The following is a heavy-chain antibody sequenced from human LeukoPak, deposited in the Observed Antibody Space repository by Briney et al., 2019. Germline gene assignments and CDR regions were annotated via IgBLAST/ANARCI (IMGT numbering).Heavy chain of an antibody. J-gene: IGHJ4*02. CDR3: AKDSIVVVPAPYYFDY. D-gene: IGHD2-2*01. V-gene: IGHV3-53*01. CDR1: GFTVSNNY. CDR2: IYSAGTT. Sequence: GGSLRLSCAASGFTVSNNYMSWVRQAPGKGLEWVSVIYSAGTTYYADSVKGRFTISRDNSKNTLYLQMNSLRAEDTAVYYCAKDSIVVVPAPYYFDYWGQGTLVTVSS.